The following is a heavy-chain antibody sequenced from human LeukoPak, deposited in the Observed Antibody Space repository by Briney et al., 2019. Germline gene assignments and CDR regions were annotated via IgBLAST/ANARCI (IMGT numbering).Heavy chain of an antibody. CDR1: GGTFSSYA. V-gene: IGHV1-69*05. J-gene: IGHJ4*02. CDR3: AAPDCSSTSCYSGLRLDY. Sequence: ASVKVSCKASGGTFSSYAISWVRQAPGQGLEWMGGIIPIFGTANYAQKFQGRVTITTDESTSTAYMELSSLRSEDTAVYYCAAPDCSSTSCYSGLRLDYWGQGTLVTVSS. D-gene: IGHD2-2*01. CDR2: IIPIFGTA.